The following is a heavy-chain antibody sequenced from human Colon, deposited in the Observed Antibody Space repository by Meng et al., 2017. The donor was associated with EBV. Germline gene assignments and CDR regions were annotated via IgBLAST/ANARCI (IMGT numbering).Heavy chain of an antibody. CDR2: VKPDGTST. J-gene: IGHJ5*02. D-gene: IGHD3-3*01. Sequence: EAQVGESGGGSVQPGGSLGLSCAASGFTFSTYWMHWVRQVPGKGLIWVSRVKPDGTSTYYADSVRGRFTISRDNAKNTVYLQMNTLRAEDTAVYYCVRDRPSWTWGQGTLVTVSS. V-gene: IGHV3-74*01. CDR1: GFTFSTYW. CDR3: VRDRPSWT.